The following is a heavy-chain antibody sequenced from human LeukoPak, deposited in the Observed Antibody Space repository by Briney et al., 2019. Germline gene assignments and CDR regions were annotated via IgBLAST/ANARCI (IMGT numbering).Heavy chain of an antibody. CDR1: GASFTGYY. Sequence: SETLSLTCDVYGASFTGYYRSCIRQPPGKGLEWIGEINHSGSTNYNPSLKSRVTISVDTSKNQISLKLSSVTAADTAMYYCATSSRCKRYYDMDVWGQGTTVIVSS. J-gene: IGHJ6*02. CDR2: INHSGST. D-gene: IGHD2/OR15-2a*01. CDR3: ATSSRCKRYYDMDV. V-gene: IGHV4-34*01.